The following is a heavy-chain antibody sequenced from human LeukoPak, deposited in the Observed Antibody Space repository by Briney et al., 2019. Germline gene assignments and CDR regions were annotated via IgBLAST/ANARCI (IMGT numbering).Heavy chain of an antibody. V-gene: IGHV3-7*01. Sequence: GGSLRLSCAASGFTFSSYWMSWVRQAPGKGLEWVANIKQDGSEKYYVDSVKGRFTISRDNAKNSLYLQMNSLRAEDTAVYYCARDMYSSSWVWFDPWGQGTLVTVSS. CDR1: GFTFSSYW. CDR2: IKQDGSEK. D-gene: IGHD6-13*01. CDR3: ARDMYSSSWVWFDP. J-gene: IGHJ5*02.